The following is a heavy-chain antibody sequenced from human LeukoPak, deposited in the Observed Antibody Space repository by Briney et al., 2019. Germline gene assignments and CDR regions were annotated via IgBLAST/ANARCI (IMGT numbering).Heavy chain of an antibody. Sequence: SETLSLTCTVSGGSISSSRYYWGWIRHPPGKGLEWIGNIYYSESTYYNPSLKSRVTISVDTSKNQFSLKLSSVTAADTAVYYCARGPSGGNSDYWGQGTLVTVSS. CDR1: GGSISSSRYY. CDR2: IYYSEST. D-gene: IGHD4-23*01. J-gene: IGHJ4*02. V-gene: IGHV4-39*07. CDR3: ARGPSGGNSDY.